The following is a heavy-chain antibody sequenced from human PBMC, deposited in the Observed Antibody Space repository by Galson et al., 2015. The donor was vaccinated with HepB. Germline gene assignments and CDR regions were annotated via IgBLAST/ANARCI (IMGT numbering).Heavy chain of an antibody. J-gene: IGHJ6*02. D-gene: IGHD2-2*01. CDR3: ARERPAAIYYYYGMDV. Sequence: SVKVSCKASGYTFTSYYMHWVRQAPGQGLEWMGIINPSGGSTSYAQKFQGRVTMTRDTSTSTVYMELSSLRSEDTAVYYCARERPAAIYYYYGMDVWGQGTTVTVSS. CDR2: INPSGGST. CDR1: GYTFTSYY. V-gene: IGHV1-46*01.